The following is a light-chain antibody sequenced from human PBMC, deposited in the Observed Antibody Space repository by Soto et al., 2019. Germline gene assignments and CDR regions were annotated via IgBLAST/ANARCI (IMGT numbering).Light chain of an antibody. V-gene: IGKV3-15*01. Sequence: EIVMTHSPTTLSVSPGEGATVSCRASQSVSSRLAWYQHKPGQAPRLLFYDASTRATGIPARFSGSGSGTEFTLTISSLQSEDFAVYFCQHYHVWPITFGQGTRLEIK. J-gene: IGKJ5*01. CDR2: DAS. CDR3: QHYHVWPIT. CDR1: QSVSSR.